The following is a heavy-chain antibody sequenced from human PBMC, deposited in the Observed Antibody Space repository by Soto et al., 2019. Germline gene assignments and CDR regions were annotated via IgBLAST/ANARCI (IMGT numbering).Heavy chain of an antibody. CDR2: IYYSGST. J-gene: IGHJ4*02. D-gene: IGHD2-15*01. Sequence: LSLTCTVSGGSISSGGYYWSWIRQHPGKGLEWVGYIYYSGSTYYNPSLKSRVTISVDTSKNQFSLKLSSVTAADTAVYYCARGSRYCSGCSCFLLDYCGERTLVTVSS. V-gene: IGHV4-31*03. CDR3: ARGSRYCSGCSCFLLDY. CDR1: GGSISSGGYY.